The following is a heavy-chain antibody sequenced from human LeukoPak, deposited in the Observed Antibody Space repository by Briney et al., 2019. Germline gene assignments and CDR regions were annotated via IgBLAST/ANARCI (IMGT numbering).Heavy chain of an antibody. CDR3: VRDHNWAFDF. D-gene: IGHD3-16*01. V-gene: IGHV3-23*01. CDR1: GFTFSSYA. J-gene: IGHJ4*02. CDR2: ISGSGGST. Sequence: PGGSLRLSCAASGFTFSSYAMSWVRQAPGKGLEWVSAISGSGGSTYYADSVKGRFTISSDDAQNSLYLQMNSLRAEDTAMYYCVRDHNWAFDFWGQGTLVTVSS.